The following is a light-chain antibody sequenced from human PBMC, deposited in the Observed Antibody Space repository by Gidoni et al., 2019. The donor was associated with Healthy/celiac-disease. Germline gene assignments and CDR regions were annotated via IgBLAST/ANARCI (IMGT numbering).Light chain of an antibody. CDR3: QQYNNWPGT. V-gene: IGKV3-15*01. CDR1: QSVSSN. J-gene: IGKJ2*01. Sequence: EIVMTPSPAPLSVSPGERATLSCRASQSVSSNLAWYQQKPGQAPRLLIYGASTRATGIPARFSGSGSGTEFTLTISSLQSEDFAVYYCQQYNNWPGTFGQGTKLEIK. CDR2: GAS.